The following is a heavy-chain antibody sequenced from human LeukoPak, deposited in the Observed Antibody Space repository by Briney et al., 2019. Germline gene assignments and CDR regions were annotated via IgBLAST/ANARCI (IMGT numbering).Heavy chain of an antibody. V-gene: IGHV4-59*01. Sequence: SETLSLTCSVAGNSITNYYWTWIRQPPGKGLEWIGYTSYGGSTNYKPSLKSRVTISIDTSNNQFSLNLKSVTAADTAVYFCARVLTTTGTAFDIWGQGTMVTVSS. CDR3: ARVLTTTGTAFDI. CDR1: GNSITNYY. CDR2: TSYGGST. D-gene: IGHD1-14*01. J-gene: IGHJ3*02.